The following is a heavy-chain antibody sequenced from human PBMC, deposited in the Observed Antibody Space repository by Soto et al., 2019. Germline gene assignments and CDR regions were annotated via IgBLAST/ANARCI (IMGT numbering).Heavy chain of an antibody. CDR3: ARRYGDCFDF. Sequence: SETLSLTCTVSGGSISSYYWSWIRQPPGKGLEWIGYIYYSGSTNYNPSLKSRVTISVDTSKNQFSLKLSSVTAADTAVYYCARRYGDCFDFWGQGTLLTVSS. CDR1: GGSISSYY. CDR2: IYYSGST. J-gene: IGHJ4*02. D-gene: IGHD4-17*01. V-gene: IGHV4-59*08.